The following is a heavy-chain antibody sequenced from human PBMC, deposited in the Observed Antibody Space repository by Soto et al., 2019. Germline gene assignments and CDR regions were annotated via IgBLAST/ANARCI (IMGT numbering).Heavy chain of an antibody. CDR1: GGTFSSYA. Sequence: SVKVSCKASGGTFSSYAISWVRQAPGQGLEWMGGIIPIFGTANYAQKFQGRVTITADESTSTAYMELSSLRAEDTAVYYCAKESPIRHFDFDYWGQGTLVTVSS. V-gene: IGHV1-69*13. J-gene: IGHJ4*02. CDR2: IIPIFGTA. CDR3: AKESPIRHFDFDY.